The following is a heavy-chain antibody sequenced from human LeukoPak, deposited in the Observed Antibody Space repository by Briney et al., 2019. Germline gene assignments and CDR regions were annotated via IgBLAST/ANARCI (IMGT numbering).Heavy chain of an antibody. CDR2: IYYSGST. J-gene: IGHJ5*02. V-gene: IGHV4-38-2*02. CDR3: ARHGDPGIASNWFDP. D-gene: IGHD6-13*01. Sequence: SETLSLTCTVSGYSISSGYYWGWIRQPPGKGLEWIGSIYYSGSTYYNPSLKSRVTISVDTSKNQFSLKLSSVTAADTAVYYCARHGDPGIASNWFDPWGQGTLVTVSS. CDR1: GYSISSGYY.